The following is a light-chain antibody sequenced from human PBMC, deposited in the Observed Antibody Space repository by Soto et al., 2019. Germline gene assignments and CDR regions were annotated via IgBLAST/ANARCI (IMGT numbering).Light chain of an antibody. CDR2: EGS. V-gene: IGLV2-23*01. Sequence: QSALTQPASVSGSPGQSITISCTGTSSDVGSYNLVSWYQQHPGKAPKLMIYEGSKRPSGVSNRFSGSKSGNTASLTISGLRAEDEADYYCCSYAGSSFYVFGTGTKVTVL. CDR3: CSYAGSSFYV. J-gene: IGLJ1*01. CDR1: SSDVGSYNL.